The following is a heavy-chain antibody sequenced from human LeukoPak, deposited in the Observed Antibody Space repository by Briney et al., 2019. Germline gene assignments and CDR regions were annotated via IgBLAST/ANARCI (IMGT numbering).Heavy chain of an antibody. D-gene: IGHD3-3*01. CDR2: ISGSGDNT. V-gene: IGHV3-23*01. Sequence: PGGSLRLSCAASGFTFSSYAMSWVRQAPGKGLEWVSTISGSGDNTYHAGSVKGRFTISRDNSKNTLYLQMNSLRAEDTAVYYCAKDLLVRGFDFWSGHPARLDYWGQGTLVTVSS. CDR3: AKDLLVRGFDFWSGHPARLDY. J-gene: IGHJ4*02. CDR1: GFTFSSYA.